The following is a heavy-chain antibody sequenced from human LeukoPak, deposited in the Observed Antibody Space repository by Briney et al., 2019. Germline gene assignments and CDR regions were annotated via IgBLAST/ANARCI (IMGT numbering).Heavy chain of an antibody. Sequence: GASVKVSCKASGYTFTGYYLHWVRQAPGQGLEWMGWINPNSGGTNYAQKFQGRVTMTRDTSIGTAYMELSRLRFDDTAVYYCARDKRAGYSSGWYIFDYWGQGTLATVSS. CDR3: ARDKRAGYSSGWYIFDY. CDR2: INPNSGGT. J-gene: IGHJ4*02. D-gene: IGHD6-19*01. V-gene: IGHV1-2*02. CDR1: GYTFTGYY.